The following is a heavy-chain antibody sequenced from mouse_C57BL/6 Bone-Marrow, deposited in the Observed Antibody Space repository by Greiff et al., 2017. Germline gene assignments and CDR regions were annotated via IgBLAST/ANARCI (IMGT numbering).Heavy chain of an antibody. J-gene: IGHJ4*01. CDR2: IDPSDSET. V-gene: IGHV1-52*01. D-gene: IGHD2-1*01. CDR3: ARGGYGNYFSYYYAMDY. CDR1: GYTFTSYW. Sequence: QVQLKQPGAELVRPGSSVKLSCKASGYTFTSYWMHWVKQRPIQGLEWIGNIDPSDSETHYNQKFKDKATLTVDKSSSTAYMQLSSLTSEDSAVYYCARGGYGNYFSYYYAMDYWGQGTSVTVSS.